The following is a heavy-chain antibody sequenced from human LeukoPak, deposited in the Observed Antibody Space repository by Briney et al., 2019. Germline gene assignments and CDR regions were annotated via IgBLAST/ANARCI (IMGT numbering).Heavy chain of an antibody. J-gene: IGHJ4*02. D-gene: IGHD6-19*01. CDR2: ISGSGGST. CDR1: GFTFSSYA. V-gene: IGHV3-23*01. CDR3: AKDPNLSSGWWGNGY. Sequence: PGGSLRLSCAASGFTFSSYAMSWVRQAPGKGLEWVSAISGSGGSTYYADSVKGRFTISRDNSKNTLYLQMNSLRAEDTAVYYCAKDPNLSSGWWGNGYWGQGTLVTVSS.